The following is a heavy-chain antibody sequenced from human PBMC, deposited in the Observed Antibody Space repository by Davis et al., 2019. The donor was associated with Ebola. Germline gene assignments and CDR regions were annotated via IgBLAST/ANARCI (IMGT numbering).Heavy chain of an antibody. D-gene: IGHD2-15*01. V-gene: IGHV1-3*01. CDR1: GYTFTSYA. CDR3: AQRRETGYCSGGSCYNYYYGMDV. Sequence: ASVKVSCKASGYTFTSYAMHWVRQAPGQRLEWMGWINAGNGNTKYSQKFQGRVTITADKSTSTAYMELSSLRSEDTAVYYCAQRRETGYCSGGSCYNYYYGMDVWGQGTTVTVSS. CDR2: INAGNGNT. J-gene: IGHJ6*02.